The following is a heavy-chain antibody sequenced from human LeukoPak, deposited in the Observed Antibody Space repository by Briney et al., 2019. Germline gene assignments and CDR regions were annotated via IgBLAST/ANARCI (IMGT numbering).Heavy chain of an antibody. CDR1: GGSISSSSYY. J-gene: IGHJ4*02. Sequence: SETLSLTCTVSGGSISSSSYYWGWIRQPPGKGLEWNGSIYYSGSTYYNPSLKSRVTISVDTSKNQFSLKLSSVTAADTAVYYCARLYYGDSYWGQGTLVTVSS. CDR3: ARLYYGDSY. CDR2: IYYSGST. D-gene: IGHD4-17*01. V-gene: IGHV4-39*01.